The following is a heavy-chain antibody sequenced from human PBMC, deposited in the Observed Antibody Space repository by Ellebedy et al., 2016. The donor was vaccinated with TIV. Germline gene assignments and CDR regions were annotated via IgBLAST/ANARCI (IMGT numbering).Heavy chain of an antibody. V-gene: IGHV3-13*04. CDR1: EFSFSNSE. Sequence: PGGSLRLSCEASEFSFSNSEMHWVRQTTGKGPEWVSAIGMSGDTYYPDSVKGRFTISRDNAKNSLYLQMNSLRAEDTAVYYCASYYDYVWGSYRTYDYWGQGTLVTVSS. D-gene: IGHD3-16*02. CDR2: IGMSGDT. CDR3: ASYYDYVWGSYRTYDY. J-gene: IGHJ4*02.